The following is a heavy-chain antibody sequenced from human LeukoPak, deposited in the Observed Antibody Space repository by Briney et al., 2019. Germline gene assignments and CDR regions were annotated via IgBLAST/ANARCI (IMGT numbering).Heavy chain of an antibody. V-gene: IGHV4-39*01. CDR3: ARITHRGVTPKYFDP. D-gene: IGHD3-10*01. Sequence: SETLSLTCTVSGGSFSRSSYYWVWIRQPPGKGLEWIGTITNSGIPYYNPSLKSRVIISVDTSKNQFSLKLSSVTAADTALYSCARITHRGVTPKYFDPWGQGTLVTVSS. CDR1: GGSFSRSSYY. CDR2: ITNSGIP. J-gene: IGHJ5*02.